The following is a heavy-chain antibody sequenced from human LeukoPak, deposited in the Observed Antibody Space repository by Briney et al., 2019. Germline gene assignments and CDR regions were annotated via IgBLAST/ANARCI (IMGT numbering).Heavy chain of an antibody. Sequence: VASVKVSCKTSGYTFTDYYMHWVRQAPGQGLEWMGWINPYSGGTNYAQKFQGRVTTTRDTSINTAYMELSSLRSDDMGIYYCARAYKRDSTGPLGYWGQGTLVTVSS. D-gene: IGHD3-22*01. CDR3: ARAYKRDSTGPLGY. CDR2: INPYSGGT. CDR1: GYTFTDYY. V-gene: IGHV1-2*02. J-gene: IGHJ4*02.